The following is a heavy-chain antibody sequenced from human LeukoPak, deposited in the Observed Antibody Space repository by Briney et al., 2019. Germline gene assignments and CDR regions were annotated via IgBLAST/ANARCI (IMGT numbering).Heavy chain of an antibody. J-gene: IGHJ6*03. Sequence: SETLSLTCAVSSVSGDSIISSNYYWGWIRQPPGKGLEWIGSIFHSGSAYYNPSLRSRITISIDTSKNWFSLKLSSATAADTAVYYCAGLSDQYCSGGACYSYYYYIDVWGRGTTVTVSS. D-gene: IGHD2-15*01. V-gene: IGHV4-39*01. CDR3: AGLSDQYCSGGACYSYYYYIDV. CDR2: IFHSGSA. CDR1: GDSIISSNYY.